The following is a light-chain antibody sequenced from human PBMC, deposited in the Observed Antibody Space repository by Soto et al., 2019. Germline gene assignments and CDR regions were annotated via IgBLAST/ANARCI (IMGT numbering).Light chain of an antibody. Sequence: DIVMTQSPDSLAVSLGEWATINCKSSQSVLYSSNNKHYLAWYHQQPGQPPKLLIYWASTRESGVPDRFSSSWSGTDFTLTSSGLQAEDMAVYSCQQYYSTPPTFGQGTKVEIK. J-gene: IGKJ1*01. CDR2: WAS. CDR3: QQYYSTPPT. V-gene: IGKV4-1*01. CDR1: QSVLYSSNNKHY.